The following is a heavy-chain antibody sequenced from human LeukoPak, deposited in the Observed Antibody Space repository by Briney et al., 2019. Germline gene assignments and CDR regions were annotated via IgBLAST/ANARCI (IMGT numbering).Heavy chain of an antibody. D-gene: IGHD2-15*01. CDR3: ARDGCSGGSCHGGIDY. Sequence: SETLSLTCAVSGYSISSGYYWGWIRQPPGKGLEWIGSIYHSGSTYYNPSLKSRVTISVDTSKNQFSLKLSSVTAADTAVYYCARDGCSGGSCHGGIDYWGQGTLVTVSS. V-gene: IGHV4-38-2*02. CDR2: IYHSGST. CDR1: GYSISSGYY. J-gene: IGHJ4*02.